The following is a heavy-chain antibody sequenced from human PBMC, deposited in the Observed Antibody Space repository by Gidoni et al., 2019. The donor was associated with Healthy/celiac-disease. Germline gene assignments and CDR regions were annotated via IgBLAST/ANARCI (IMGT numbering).Heavy chain of an antibody. D-gene: IGHD3-9*01. J-gene: IGHJ5*02. CDR1: GGSISSSNW. CDR2: IYHSGST. CDR3: ARSPGITIFSVSGWFDP. Sequence: QVQLQESGPGLVKPSGTLSLTCAVSGGSISSSNWWSWVRQPPGKGLEWIGEIYHSGSTNYNPSLNSRVTISVDKSKNQFSLKLSSVTAADTAVYYCARSPGITIFSVSGWFDPWGQGTLVTVSS. V-gene: IGHV4-4*02.